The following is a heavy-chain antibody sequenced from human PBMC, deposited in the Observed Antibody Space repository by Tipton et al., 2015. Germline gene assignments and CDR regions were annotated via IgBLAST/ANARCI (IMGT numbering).Heavy chain of an antibody. CDR1: AYSISSDYY. CDR2: ISHSGNT. V-gene: IGHV4-38-2*01. Sequence: TLSLTCAVSAYSISSDYYWGWIRQPPGKGLEWVGSISHSGNTYYNPSLKSRVTMSRNTSKNQFSLKLTSGTAADTAVYYCACQDYDSLTRDYQTVDYWGHGTLVTVSS. D-gene: IGHD3-9*01. J-gene: IGHJ4*01. CDR3: ACQDYDSLTRDYQTVDY.